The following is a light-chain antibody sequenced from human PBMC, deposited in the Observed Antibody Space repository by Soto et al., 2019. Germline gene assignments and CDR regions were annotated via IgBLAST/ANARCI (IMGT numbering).Light chain of an antibody. J-gene: IGKJ4*01. V-gene: IGKV3-11*01. Sequence: EIVLTQSPATLSLSPGERATLSCRASQSVSKYLAWYQQKPGQAPRLLIHDASNRATGIPARFSGSGSGTDFTLTISSLEPEDFGVYYWQQRRNWPQITFGGGTKVEIK. CDR1: QSVSKY. CDR3: QQRRNWPQIT. CDR2: DAS.